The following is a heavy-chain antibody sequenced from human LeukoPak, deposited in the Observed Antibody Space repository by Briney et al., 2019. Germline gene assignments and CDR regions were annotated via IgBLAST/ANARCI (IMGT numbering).Heavy chain of an antibody. V-gene: IGHV4-4*07. J-gene: IGHJ5*02. CDR2: IYTSGNT. CDR1: GGPISSYY. CDR3: ARDFSWYGGWFDP. D-gene: IGHD6-13*01. Sequence: SETLSLPCTVWGGPISSYYWLWIRQPAGKGLVGMGRIYTSGNTNYNPSLKSRVTMSVDTSKNQFSLKLSSVTAADTAVYYCARDFSWYGGWFDPWGQGTLVTVSS.